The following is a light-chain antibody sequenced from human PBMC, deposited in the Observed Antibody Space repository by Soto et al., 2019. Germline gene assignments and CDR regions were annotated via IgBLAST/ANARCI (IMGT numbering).Light chain of an antibody. CDR1: QSVNSY. CDR2: DAS. Sequence: EIVMTQSPGTLSLSPGERATLSCRASQSVNSYLAWYQQKPGQAPRLLISDASDRATGIPDRFSGSGSGTDFTLNIRRLVPEDFAIYFRQQYGSXPGTVGQGTKV. V-gene: IGKV3-20*01. CDR3: QQYGSXPGT. J-gene: IGKJ1*01.